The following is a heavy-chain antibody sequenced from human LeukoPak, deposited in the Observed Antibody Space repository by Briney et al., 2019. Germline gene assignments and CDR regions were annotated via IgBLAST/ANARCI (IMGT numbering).Heavy chain of an antibody. Sequence: SEXXSLTCTVSGGSISSYYWSWIRQPPGKGLEWIGYIYYSGSTNYNPSLTSRVTISVDTSKNQFSLKLSSVTAADTAVYYCAGNNWFDPWGQGTLVTVSS. J-gene: IGHJ5*02. V-gene: IGHV4-59*01. CDR1: GGSISSYY. CDR3: AGNNWFDP. CDR2: IYYSGST.